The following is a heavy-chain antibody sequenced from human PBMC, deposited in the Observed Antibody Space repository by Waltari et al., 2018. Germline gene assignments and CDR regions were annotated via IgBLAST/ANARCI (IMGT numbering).Heavy chain of an antibody. CDR3: AKAGSIAARPGGYYFDY. CDR1: GFTFSSYA. CDR2: ISGSGGST. D-gene: IGHD6-6*01. Sequence: EVQLLESGGGLVQPGGSLRLSCAASGFTFSSYAMSWVRQALGKGLEWVSAISGSGGSTYYADSVKGRFTISRDNSKNTLYLQMNSLRAEDTAVYYCAKAGSIAARPGGYYFDYWGQGTLVTVSS. J-gene: IGHJ4*02. V-gene: IGHV3-23*01.